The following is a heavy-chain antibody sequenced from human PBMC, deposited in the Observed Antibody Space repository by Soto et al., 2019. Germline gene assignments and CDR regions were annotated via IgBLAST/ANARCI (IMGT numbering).Heavy chain of an antibody. CDR1: GYSISSGYY. CDR3: ARGAATVTPGWFDP. V-gene: IGHV4-38-2*01. D-gene: IGHD4-17*01. CDR2: IYHSGST. Sequence: LSLTCAVSGYSISSGYYWGWIRQPPGKGLEWIASIYHSGSTYYNPSLKSRVTISVDTSKNQFSLKLTSVTAADTAVYYCARGAATVTPGWFDPWGQGTLVTVSS. J-gene: IGHJ5*02.